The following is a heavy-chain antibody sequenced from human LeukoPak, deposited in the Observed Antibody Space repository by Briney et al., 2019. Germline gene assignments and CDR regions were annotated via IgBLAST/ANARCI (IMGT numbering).Heavy chain of an antibody. V-gene: IGHV3-30*04. CDR2: ISYDGSNK. CDR3: ARGHSSGWFFDY. CDR1: GFTFSSYA. D-gene: IGHD6-19*01. Sequence: GGSLRLSCAASGFTFSSYAMHWVRQAPGKGLEWVAVISYDGSNKYYADSVKGRFTISRDNSKNTLYLQMNSLRAEDTAVYYCARGHSSGWFFDYWGQGTLVTVSS. J-gene: IGHJ4*02.